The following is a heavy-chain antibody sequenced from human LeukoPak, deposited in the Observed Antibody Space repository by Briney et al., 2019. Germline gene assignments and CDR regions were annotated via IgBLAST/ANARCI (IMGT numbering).Heavy chain of an antibody. CDR1: GGSFSGYY. CDR2: VDHTGST. V-gene: IGHV4-59*01. D-gene: IGHD1-1*01. CDR3: ARGRVSSSTWYSTYYYYFYMDV. J-gene: IGHJ6*03. Sequence: SETLSLTCRVYGGSFSGYYWSWIRQPPGKGLEWIGYVDHTGSTNFNPSLNGRVSISRDTTKNLFSLRLRSVTAADTAVYFCARGRVSSSTWYSTYYYYFYMDVWGKGTTVTVSS.